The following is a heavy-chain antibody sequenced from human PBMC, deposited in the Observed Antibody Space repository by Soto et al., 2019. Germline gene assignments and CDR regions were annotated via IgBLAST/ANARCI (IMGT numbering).Heavy chain of an antibody. J-gene: IGHJ4*02. CDR2: IYYSGST. CDR1: GGSISSSSYY. Sequence: SETLSLTCTVSGGSISSSSYYWGWIRHPPGKGLEWIGSIYYSGSTYYNPSLKSRVTISVDTSKNQFSLKLSSVTAADTAVYLCARHAVACLLYYLDYWGQGTLVTVSS. CDR3: ARHAVACLLYYLDY. D-gene: IGHD6-19*01. V-gene: IGHV4-39*01.